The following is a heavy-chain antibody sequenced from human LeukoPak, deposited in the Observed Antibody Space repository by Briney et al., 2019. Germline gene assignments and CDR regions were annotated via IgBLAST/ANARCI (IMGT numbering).Heavy chain of an antibody. CDR3: ARPGPWFDP. Sequence: SETLSLTCNVSGGSISSNTYFWGWIRRPPGKGLEWIGEINHSGSTNYNPSLKSRVTISVDTSKNQYSLKLSSVTAADTAVYYCARPGPWFDPWGQGTLVTVSS. J-gene: IGHJ5*02. V-gene: IGHV4-39*07. CDR1: GGSISSNTYF. CDR2: INHSGST.